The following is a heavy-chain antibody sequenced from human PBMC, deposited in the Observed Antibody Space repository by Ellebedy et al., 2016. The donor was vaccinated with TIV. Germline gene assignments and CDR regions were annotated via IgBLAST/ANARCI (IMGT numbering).Heavy chain of an antibody. CDR2: ISWNSANI. D-gene: IGHD3-22*01. Sequence: SLKISCVASGFTFEDYAMHWVRQAPGKGLEWVSGISWNSANIAYADSVKGRFTTSRDNAEKSLYPEMNSLRPEDTALYYCAIAYYYDGFFDYWGQGALVTVPS. CDR1: GFTFEDYA. J-gene: IGHJ4*02. V-gene: IGHV3-9*01. CDR3: AIAYYYDGFFDY.